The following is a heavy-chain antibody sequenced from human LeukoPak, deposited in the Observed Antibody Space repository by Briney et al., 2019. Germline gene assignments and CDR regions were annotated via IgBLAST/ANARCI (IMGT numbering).Heavy chain of an antibody. V-gene: IGHV3-21*01. J-gene: IGHJ4*02. CDR3: ARDLPIYPPSSGSYRDY. D-gene: IGHD1-26*01. Sequence: GGSLRLSCAASGFTFSSYSMNWVRQAPGKGLEWVSSISSSSSYIYYADSVKGRFTISRDNAKNSLYLQMNSLRAEDTAVYYCARDLPIYPPSSGSYRDYWGQGTLVTVSS. CDR2: ISSSSSYI. CDR1: GFTFSSYS.